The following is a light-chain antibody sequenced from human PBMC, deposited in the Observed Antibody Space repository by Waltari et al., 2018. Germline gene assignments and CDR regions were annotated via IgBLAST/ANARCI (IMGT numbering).Light chain of an antibody. CDR1: QSISTN. CDR3: QQYNYWPRFT. J-gene: IGKJ3*01. CDR2: GAS. Sequence: EIVMTQSPAILSVSPGERATLSCRASQSISTNLAWYQHKTGQAPRLLIHGASTRATGIPARFSGSGSGKEFTLTISSLQSEDFAVYYCQQYNYWPRFTFGPGTKVDIK. V-gene: IGKV3-15*01.